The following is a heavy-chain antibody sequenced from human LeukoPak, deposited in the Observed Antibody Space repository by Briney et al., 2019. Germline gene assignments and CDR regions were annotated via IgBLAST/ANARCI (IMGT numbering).Heavy chain of an antibody. CDR3: AREAYYGSGRGGNWFDP. J-gene: IGHJ5*02. Sequence: GGSLRLSCAASGFTFSSYAMHWVRQAPGKGLEWVAVISYDGSNKYYTDSVKGRFTISRDNAKNTLYLQMNSLRAEDTAVYYCAREAYYGSGRGGNWFDPWGQGTLVTVSS. D-gene: IGHD3-10*01. V-gene: IGHV3-30-3*01. CDR2: ISYDGSNK. CDR1: GFTFSSYA.